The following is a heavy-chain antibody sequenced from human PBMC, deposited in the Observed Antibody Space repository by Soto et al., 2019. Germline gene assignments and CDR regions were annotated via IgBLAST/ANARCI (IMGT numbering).Heavy chain of an antibody. Sequence: PGGSLRLSCAASGFTFSNYEMHWVRQAPGKGLEWVAVISYDGSNKYYADSVKGRFTISRDNSKNTLYLQMNSLRAEDTAVYYCAKDLWANGDTDYFDYWGQGTLVTVSS. CDR2: ISYDGSNK. V-gene: IGHV3-30*18. CDR3: AKDLWANGDTDYFDY. J-gene: IGHJ4*02. CDR1: GFTFSNYE. D-gene: IGHD4-17*01.